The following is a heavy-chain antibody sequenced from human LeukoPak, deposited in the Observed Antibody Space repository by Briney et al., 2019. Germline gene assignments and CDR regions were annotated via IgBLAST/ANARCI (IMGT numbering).Heavy chain of an antibody. J-gene: IGHJ5*02. D-gene: IGHD3-10*01. V-gene: IGHV1-8*01. Sequence: ASVKVSCKASGYTFTSYDINWVRQATGQGLEWMGWMNPNSGNTGYAQNFQGRVTMTRNTSISTAYMELSSLRSEDTAVYYCARGRFGDARFDPWGQGTLVTVSS. CDR1: GYTFTSYD. CDR2: MNPNSGNT. CDR3: ARGRFGDARFDP.